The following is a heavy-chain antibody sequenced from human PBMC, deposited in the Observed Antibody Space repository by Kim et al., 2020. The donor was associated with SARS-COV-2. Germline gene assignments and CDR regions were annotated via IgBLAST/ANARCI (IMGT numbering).Heavy chain of an antibody. CDR3: ASGYSSSWKTRETSLQDY. CDR1: GFTFSSYW. Sequence: GGSLRLSCAASGFTFSSYWMHWVRQAPGKGLVWVSRINSDGSSTSYADSVKGRFTISRDNAKNTLYLQMNSLRAEDTAVYYCASGYSSSWKTRETSLQDYWGQGTLVTVSS. D-gene: IGHD6-13*01. V-gene: IGHV3-74*01. CDR2: INSDGSST. J-gene: IGHJ4*02.